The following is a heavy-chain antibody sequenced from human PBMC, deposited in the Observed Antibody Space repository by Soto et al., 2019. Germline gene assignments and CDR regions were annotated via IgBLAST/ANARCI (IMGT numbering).Heavy chain of an antibody. CDR1: GVSVCSKREA. V-gene: IGHV6-1*01. D-gene: IGHD1-1*01. J-gene: IGHJ5*02. CDR3: AKTVAWLDP. CDR2: TYYMPKLYK. Sequence: SQTSSLAGDITGVSVCSKREAWNWNRESPWRGLEWLGRTYYMPKLYKEYAASVKSRITINPDTSKNQFSLQFNSVSPEDTAVYYCAKTVAWLDPKGRGSLVTV.